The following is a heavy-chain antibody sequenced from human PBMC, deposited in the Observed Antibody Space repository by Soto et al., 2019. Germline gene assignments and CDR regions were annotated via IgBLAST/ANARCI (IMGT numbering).Heavy chain of an antibody. V-gene: IGHV1-69*02. CDR2: IIPILGIA. Sequence: SVKVSCKASGGTFSSYTISWVRQAPGQGLEWMGRIIPILGIANYAQKFQGRVTITADKSTSTAYMELSSLRSEDTAVYYCATSYGSGSSPFDYWGQGTLVTVSS. J-gene: IGHJ4*02. CDR1: GGTFSSYT. CDR3: ATSYGSGSSPFDY. D-gene: IGHD3-10*01.